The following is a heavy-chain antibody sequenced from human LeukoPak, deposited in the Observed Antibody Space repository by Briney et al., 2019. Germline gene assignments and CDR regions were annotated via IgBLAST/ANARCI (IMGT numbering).Heavy chain of an antibody. D-gene: IGHD6-19*01. J-gene: IGHJ4*02. V-gene: IGHV3-74*01. Sequence: GRCLRLACAASAFTFSIFSMNWVRQAPGKGLEWVSGINSYGSSTIYAGSVKGRFTITRDNARNTLDLQMNSLRAEDTAVYYCARDMYAYSSGVDYWGQGTLVTVSA. CDR2: INSYGSST. CDR3: ARDMYAYSSGVDY. CDR1: AFTFSIFS.